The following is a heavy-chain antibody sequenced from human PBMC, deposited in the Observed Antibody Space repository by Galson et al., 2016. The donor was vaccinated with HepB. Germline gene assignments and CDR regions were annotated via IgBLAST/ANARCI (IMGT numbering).Heavy chain of an antibody. CDR3: TRTISATAGID. CDR1: GFIVSSND. V-gene: IGHV3-7*04. J-gene: IGHJ4*02. Sequence: SLRLSCAASGFIVSSNDMSWVRQAPGKGLEWLANIKQDGSEKYYVGSVRGRFTISRDNAMNSLYLHMSSLRAEDTALYYCTRTISATAGIDWGQGTLVTVSS. CDR2: IKQDGSEK. D-gene: IGHD6-13*01.